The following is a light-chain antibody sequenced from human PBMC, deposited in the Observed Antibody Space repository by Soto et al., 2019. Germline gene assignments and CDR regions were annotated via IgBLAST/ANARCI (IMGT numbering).Light chain of an antibody. CDR2: EGS. CDR3: CSNAGSSALVV. J-gene: IGLJ2*01. Sequence: QSALTQPASVSGSPGQSVTISCTGTSSDVGTYNLVSWYQQHPGKAPKLMIYEGSKRPSGVSSRFSGSKSDYTASLTISGLQAEDEADYYCCSNAGSSALVVFGGGTKLTVL. CDR1: SSDVGTYNL. V-gene: IGLV2-23*01.